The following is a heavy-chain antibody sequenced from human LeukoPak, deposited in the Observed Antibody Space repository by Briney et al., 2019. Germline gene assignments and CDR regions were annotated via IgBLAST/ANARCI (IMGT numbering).Heavy chain of an antibody. Sequence: ASVKVSCKASGYTFTSYYMHWVRQAPGQGLEWMGIINPSGGSTSYAQKFQGRVTMTRDTSTSTVYMELSSLRSEDTAVYYCARDPADCSSTSCYASYYGMDVWGQGTTVTVS. CDR2: INPSGGST. CDR1: GYTFTSYY. J-gene: IGHJ6*02. CDR3: ARDPADCSSTSCYASYYGMDV. D-gene: IGHD2-2*01. V-gene: IGHV1-46*01.